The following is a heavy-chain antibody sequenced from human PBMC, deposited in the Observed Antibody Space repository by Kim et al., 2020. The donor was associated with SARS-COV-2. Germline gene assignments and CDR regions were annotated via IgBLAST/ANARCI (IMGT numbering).Heavy chain of an antibody. D-gene: IGHD2-2*01. J-gene: IGHJ4*02. V-gene: IGHV4-4*02. CDR1: GGSISSSNL. CDR2: IYHSGST. CDR3: ARGRYCSSTSCFYFDY. Sequence: SETLSLTCAVSGGSISSSNLWSWVRQPPGKGLEWIGEIYHSGSTNYNPSLKSRVTISVDKSKNQFSLKLSSVTAADTAVYYCARGRYCSSTSCFYFDYWGQGTLVTVSS.